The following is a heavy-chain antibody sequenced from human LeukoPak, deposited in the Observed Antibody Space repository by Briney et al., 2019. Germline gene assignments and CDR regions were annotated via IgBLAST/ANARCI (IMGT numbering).Heavy chain of an antibody. D-gene: IGHD1-1*01. CDR2: IYTSGST. J-gene: IGHJ5*02. CDR3: ARDTTTTINAEGLDP. CDR1: GFTFSSYA. Sequence: NPGGSLRLSCAASGFTFSSYAMSWIRQPAGKGLEWIGRIYTSGSTNYNPSLKSRVTMSVDTSKNQFSLKLSSVTAADTAVYYCARDTTTTINAEGLDPWGQGTLVTVSS. V-gene: IGHV4-4*07.